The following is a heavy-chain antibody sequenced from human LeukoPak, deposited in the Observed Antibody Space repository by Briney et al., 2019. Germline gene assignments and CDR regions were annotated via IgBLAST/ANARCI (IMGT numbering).Heavy chain of an antibody. V-gene: IGHV4-61*01. Sequence: PSETLSLTCTVSGGSVSSGSYYWSWIRQPRGKGLEWIGYIYYSGSTNYNPSLKSRVTISVDTSKNQFSLKLSSVTAADTAVYYCAGGGFWSGYPYDYWGQGTLVTVSS. J-gene: IGHJ4*02. D-gene: IGHD3-3*01. CDR2: IYYSGST. CDR1: GGSVSSGSYY. CDR3: AGGGFWSGYPYDY.